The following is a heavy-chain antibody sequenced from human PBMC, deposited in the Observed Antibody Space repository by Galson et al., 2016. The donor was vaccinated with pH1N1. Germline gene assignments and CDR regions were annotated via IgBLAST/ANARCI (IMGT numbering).Heavy chain of an antibody. V-gene: IGHV7-4-1*02. Sequence: SVKVSCKASGYTFTSNAMNWVRQAPGQGLEWVGWISTNTGNPTYAQGFTGRFVFSLDTSVSAAYLQISGLKAEDTAVYYCVRDGIIDCHGSSCFDYWSQGTLVTVSS. CDR2: ISTNTGNP. CDR3: VRDGIIDCHGSSCFDY. J-gene: IGHJ4*01. D-gene: IGHD2-2*01. CDR1: GYTFTSNA.